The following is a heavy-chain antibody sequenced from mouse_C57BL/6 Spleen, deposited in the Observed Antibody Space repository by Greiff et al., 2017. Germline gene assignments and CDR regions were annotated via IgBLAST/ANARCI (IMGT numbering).Heavy chain of an antibody. CDR1: GFTFSDYG. J-gene: IGHJ2*01. CDR3: ARDLYYGNPFDY. D-gene: IGHD2-1*01. V-gene: IGHV5-17*01. Sequence: EVKLMESGGGLVKPGGSLKLSCAASGFTFSDYGMHWVRQAPEKGLEWVAYISSGSSTIYYADTVKGRFTISRDNAKNTLFLQMTSLRSEDTAMYYCARDLYYGNPFDYWGQGTTLTVSS. CDR2: ISSGSSTI.